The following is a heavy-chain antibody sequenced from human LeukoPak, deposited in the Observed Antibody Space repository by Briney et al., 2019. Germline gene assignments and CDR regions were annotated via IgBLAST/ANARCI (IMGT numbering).Heavy chain of an antibody. CDR2: INPSGGST. CDR3: ARAAGRYSGYDPPPR. J-gene: IGHJ4*02. CDR1: GYTFTSYY. V-gene: IGHV1-46*01. D-gene: IGHD5-12*01. Sequence: ASVKVSCKASGYTFTSYYMHWVRQAPGQGLEWMGIINPSGGSTSYAQKFQGRVTMTRDTSTSTVYMELSSLRSEDTAVYYCARAAGRYSGYDPPPRWGQGTLVTVSS.